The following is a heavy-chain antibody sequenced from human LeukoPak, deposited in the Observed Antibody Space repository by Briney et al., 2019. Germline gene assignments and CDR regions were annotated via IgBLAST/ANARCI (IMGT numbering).Heavy chain of an antibody. D-gene: IGHD1-1*01. CDR1: GGSFSSGSYY. J-gene: IGHJ1*01. CDR2: FYYTGST. Sequence: SESLSLTCTGSGGSFSSGSYYWSWIRQPPGKGLEWIGYFYYTGSTNYNPSLKSRVTISVDTSKNQFSLKLSSVTAADTAVYYCARDGKYAEYFQDWGQGPLVTVSS. CDR3: ARDGKYAEYFQD. V-gene: IGHV4-61*01.